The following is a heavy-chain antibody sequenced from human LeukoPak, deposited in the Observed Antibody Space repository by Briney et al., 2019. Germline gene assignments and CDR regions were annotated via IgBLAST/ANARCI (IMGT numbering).Heavy chain of an antibody. D-gene: IGHD3-10*01. Sequence: GGSLRLSCAASGFTFSSYAMSWVRQAPGKGLEWVSAISGGGGSTYYADSVKGRFTISRDNSKNTLYLQMNSLRAEDTAVYYCAKDFRLLWFGELFEPGCLDYWGQGTLVTVSS. CDR1: GFTFSSYA. CDR3: AKDFRLLWFGELFEPGCLDY. J-gene: IGHJ4*02. V-gene: IGHV3-23*01. CDR2: ISGGGGST.